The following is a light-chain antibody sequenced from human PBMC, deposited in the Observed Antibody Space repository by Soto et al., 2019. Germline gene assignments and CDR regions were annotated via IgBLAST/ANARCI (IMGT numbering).Light chain of an antibody. J-gene: IGLJ1*01. CDR3: SSYTTRTTLYV. CDR1: SSDVGSYNY. V-gene: IGLV2-14*01. CDR2: EVS. Sequence: QSVLTQPASASGSPGQSITISCTGTSSDVGSYNYVSWYQLHPGKAPKLMIYEVSNRPSGVSNRFSGSKSGDTASLTISGLQAEDEADYYCSSYTTRTTLYVFGTGTKVT.